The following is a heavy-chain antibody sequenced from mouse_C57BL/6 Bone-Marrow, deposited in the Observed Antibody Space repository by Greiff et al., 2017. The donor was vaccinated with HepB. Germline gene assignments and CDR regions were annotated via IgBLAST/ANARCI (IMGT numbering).Heavy chain of an antibody. J-gene: IGHJ3*01. CDR3: ARPRYYDYDWFAY. D-gene: IGHD2-4*01. Sequence: VKLVESGPGLVAPSQSLSITCTVSGFSLTSYGVHWVRQPPGKGLEWLVVIWSDGSTTYNSALKSRLSISKDNSKSQVFLKMNSLQTDDTAMYYCARPRYYDYDWFAYWGQGTLVTVSA. CDR2: IWSDGST. V-gene: IGHV2-6*03. CDR1: GFSLTSYG.